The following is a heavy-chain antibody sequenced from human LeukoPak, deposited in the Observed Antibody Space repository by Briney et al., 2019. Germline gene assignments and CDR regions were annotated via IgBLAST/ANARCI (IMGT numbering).Heavy chain of an antibody. CDR2: ISSNGGST. CDR3: ARDSWDPSYYYEKGAFDI. CDR1: GFTFSSYA. D-gene: IGHD3-22*01. Sequence: GGSLRLSCAASGFTFSSYAMHWVRQAPGKGLEYVSAISSNGGSTYYANSVKGRFTISRDNSKNTLYLQMGSLRAEDMAVYYCARDSWDPSYYYEKGAFDIWGQGTMVTVSS. J-gene: IGHJ3*02. V-gene: IGHV3-64*01.